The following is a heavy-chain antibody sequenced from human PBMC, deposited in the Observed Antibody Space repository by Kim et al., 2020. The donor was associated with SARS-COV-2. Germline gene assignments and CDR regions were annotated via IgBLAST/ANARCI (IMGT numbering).Heavy chain of an antibody. J-gene: IGHJ5*01. CDR2: ISGSGGRT. Sequence: GGSLRLSCAASGFTFNIFAMTWVRQAPGKGLEWASAISGSGGRTDYADSVKGRFTMSRDNSKKTVYLQMDNLGAEDTALYYCAKEGAAAVPGNWLDSWGRGTLVTVSA. D-gene: IGHD3-10*02. CDR3: AKEGAAAVPGNWLDS. V-gene: IGHV3-23*01. CDR1: GFTFNIFA.